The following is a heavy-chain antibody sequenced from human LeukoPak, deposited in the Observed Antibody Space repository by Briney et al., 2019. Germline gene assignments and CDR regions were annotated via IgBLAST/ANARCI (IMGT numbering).Heavy chain of an antibody. V-gene: IGHV4-4*09. CDR2: IYSSGST. D-gene: IGHD6-6*01. J-gene: IGHJ4*02. Sequence: SETLSLTCTVSGGSISTDYWSWIRQPPGKGLEWIGYIYSSGSTNYNPSLKSRVTISVDTSKNQFSLKLNSVTAADTAIYYCARLAGSSSSDYWGQGTLVTVSS. CDR3: ARLAGSSSSDY. CDR1: GGSISTDY.